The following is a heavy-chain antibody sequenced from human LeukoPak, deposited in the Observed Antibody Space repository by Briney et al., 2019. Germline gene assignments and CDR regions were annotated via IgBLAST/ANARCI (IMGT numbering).Heavy chain of an antibody. D-gene: IGHD3-10*01. CDR2: ISSSGSTI. J-gene: IGHJ6*03. Sequence: GGSLRLSCAASGFTFSSYEMNWVRQAPGKGLAWVSYISSSGSTIYYADSLKGRFTISRDNAKNSLYLQMNSLRAEDTAVYYCARLGAGPYYYYMYVWGKGTTVTVSS. CDR3: ARLGAGPYYYYMYV. V-gene: IGHV3-48*03. CDR1: GFTFSSYE.